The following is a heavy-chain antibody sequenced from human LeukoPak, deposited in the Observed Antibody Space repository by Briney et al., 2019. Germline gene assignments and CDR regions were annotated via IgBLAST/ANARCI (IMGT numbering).Heavy chain of an antibody. V-gene: IGHV3-30*02. Sequence: PGGSLRLSCAASGFTFSSYDMHWVRQAPGKGLEWVAFIRYDGSNKYYADSVKGRFTISRDNSKNTLYLQMNSLRAEDTPVCYFAKESGESYYFDYWGQGTLVTVSS. CDR2: IRYDGSNK. D-gene: IGHD3-10*01. CDR1: GFTFSSYD. J-gene: IGHJ4*02. CDR3: AKESGESYYFDY.